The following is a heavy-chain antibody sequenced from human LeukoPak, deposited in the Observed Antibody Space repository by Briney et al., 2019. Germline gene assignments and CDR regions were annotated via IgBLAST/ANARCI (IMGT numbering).Heavy chain of an antibody. D-gene: IGHD2-15*01. V-gene: IGHV1-2*06. Sequence: ASVKVSCKASGYTFTVYYMYWVRQAPGQGLEWMGRINPNSGDTGCAQNVQGRVTMTRDTSISTAYMELTNLRSDDTAVYYCARGYCSGGTCYLVENWFDPWGQGTLVTVSS. J-gene: IGHJ5*02. CDR3: ARGYCSGGTCYLVENWFDP. CDR1: GYTFTVYY. CDR2: INPNSGDT.